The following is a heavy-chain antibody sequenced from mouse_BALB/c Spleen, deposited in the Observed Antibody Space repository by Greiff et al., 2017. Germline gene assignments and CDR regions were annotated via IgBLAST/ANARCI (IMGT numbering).Heavy chain of an antibody. CDR3: ARSGYGYGYAMDY. D-gene: IGHD2-2*01. Sequence: DVKLQESGPGLVKPSQSLSLTCTVTGYSITSDYAWNWIRQFPGNKLEWMGYISYSGSTSYNPSLKSRISITRDTSKNQFFLQLNSVTTEDTATYYCARSGYGYGYAMDYWGQGTSVTVSS. CDR2: ISYSGST. CDR1: GYSITSDYA. J-gene: IGHJ4*01. V-gene: IGHV3-2*02.